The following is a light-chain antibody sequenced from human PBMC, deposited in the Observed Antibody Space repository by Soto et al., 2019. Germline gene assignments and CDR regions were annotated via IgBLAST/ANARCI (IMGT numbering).Light chain of an antibody. Sequence: EIVLTQSPATLSLSPGERATLSCRASQSVSSYLAWYQQKPGQAPRLLIYDASNRATGIPARFSGSGSGTDFTFTISRLEAEDFVFYYCQQRSNWPITFGQGTRLEIK. J-gene: IGKJ5*01. CDR2: DAS. V-gene: IGKV3-11*01. CDR1: QSVSSY. CDR3: QQRSNWPIT.